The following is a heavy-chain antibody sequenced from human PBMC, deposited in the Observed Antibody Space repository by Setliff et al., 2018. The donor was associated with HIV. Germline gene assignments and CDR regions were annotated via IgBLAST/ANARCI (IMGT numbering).Heavy chain of an antibody. V-gene: IGHV4-61*02. D-gene: IGHD3-22*01. CDR2: IYTSGST. CDR3: ARDVLGYDSTGRFDL. CDR1: GGSVSSGSYY. J-gene: IGHJ2*01. Sequence: SETLSLTCTVSGGSVSSGSYYWSWIRQPAGKGLQWIGRIYTSGSTNYNASLKSRVTISVDTSKNQYSLKLISVTAADTAVYYCARDVLGYDSTGRFDLWGRGTLVTVSS.